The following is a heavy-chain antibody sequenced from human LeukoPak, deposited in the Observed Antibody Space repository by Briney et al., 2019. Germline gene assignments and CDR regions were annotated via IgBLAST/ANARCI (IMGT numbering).Heavy chain of an antibody. J-gene: IGHJ4*02. CDR2: ICGGGTT. V-gene: IGHV3-53*01. CDR3: AREEAAAGTKVDY. D-gene: IGHD6-13*01. Sequence: PGGSLRLSCAASELSVSSICMSWVRLAPGKGLKWVSAICGGGTTYYADSVKGRFTISRDNSKNTVYLQMNSLRAEDTAVYYCAREEAAAGTKVDYWGQGTLVTVSS. CDR1: ELSVSSIC.